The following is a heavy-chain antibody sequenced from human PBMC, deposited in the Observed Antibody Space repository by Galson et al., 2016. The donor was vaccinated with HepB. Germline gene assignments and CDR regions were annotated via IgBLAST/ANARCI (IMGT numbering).Heavy chain of an antibody. CDR1: GFTFSSYG. Sequence: SLRLSCAASGFTFSSYGFYWVRQTPGKGLEWVAVISYEGSNKNYADSVKGRFIISRDNSRTTVYLQIDSLRSEDTAGYYCARDPASRYCTGGSCYALRGDVWGQGTTVTVSS. CDR2: ISYEGSNK. V-gene: IGHV3-30*14. CDR3: ARDPASRYCTGGSCYALRGDV. J-gene: IGHJ6*02. D-gene: IGHD2-15*01.